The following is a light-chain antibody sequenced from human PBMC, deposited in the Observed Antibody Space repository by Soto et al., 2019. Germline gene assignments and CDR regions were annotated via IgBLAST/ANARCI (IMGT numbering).Light chain of an antibody. CDR1: QGISSY. J-gene: IGKJ4*01. CDR2: AAS. Sequence: DIQLTQSPSFVSASVGDRVTITCRASQGISSYLAWYQQKPGKAPKLLIYAASTLQSGVPSIFSGSGSGTEFTLTISSLQPEDFATYSCQQLNSYPLTFGGGTKLEIK. CDR3: QQLNSYPLT. V-gene: IGKV1-9*01.